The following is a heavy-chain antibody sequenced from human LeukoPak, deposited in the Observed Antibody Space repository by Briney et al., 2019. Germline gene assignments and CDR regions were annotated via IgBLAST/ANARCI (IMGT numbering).Heavy chain of an antibody. D-gene: IGHD6-13*01. Sequence: GASVKVSCKASGYTFTNFGISWVRQAPGQGLEWMGWISAYNGNPNYAQKLQGRVTMTTDTSTSTAYMELRSLRSDDTAVYYCARVGGAAAGTWFYYYYYMDVWGKGTTVTVSS. J-gene: IGHJ6*03. V-gene: IGHV1-18*01. CDR3: ARVGGAAAGTWFYYYYYMDV. CDR1: GYTFTNFG. CDR2: ISAYNGNP.